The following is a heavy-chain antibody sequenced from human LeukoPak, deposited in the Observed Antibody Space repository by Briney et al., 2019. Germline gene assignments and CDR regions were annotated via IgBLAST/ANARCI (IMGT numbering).Heavy chain of an antibody. J-gene: IGHJ3*02. D-gene: IGHD3-16*01. CDR3: AKGKVWGTFDI. Sequence: SGGSLRLSCAASGFTFDDYAMHWVRQAPGKGLEWVSGITWNSSSIGYADSVKGRFTISRDNAKNSLYLQMNSLRAEDTALYYCAKGKVWGTFDIWGQGTMVTVSS. CDR1: GFTFDDYA. CDR2: ITWNSSSI. V-gene: IGHV3-9*01.